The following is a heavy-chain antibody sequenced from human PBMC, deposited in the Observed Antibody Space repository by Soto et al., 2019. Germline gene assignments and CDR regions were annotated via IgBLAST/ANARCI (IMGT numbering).Heavy chain of an antibody. CDR2: IYYSGST. Sequence: TSKTRSLTCTVSGGSISTSSYCWGWIRQPPGKGLEWTGSIYYSGSTYYNPSLKSRVTISADTSKNQFSLKLSSVTAADTAVYYCARLIAAAGGNRAYWGQGTLVTVSS. V-gene: IGHV4-39*01. CDR1: GGSISTSSYC. J-gene: IGHJ4*02. D-gene: IGHD6-13*01. CDR3: ARLIAAAGGNRAY.